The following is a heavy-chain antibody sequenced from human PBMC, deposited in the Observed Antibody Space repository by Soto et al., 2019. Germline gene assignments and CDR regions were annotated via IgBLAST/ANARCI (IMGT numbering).Heavy chain of an antibody. J-gene: IGHJ4*02. CDR1: GGSISGSYYY. Sequence: SETLSLTCAVSGGSISGSYYYWGWLRQSPGRGAEWIGSVFYTGFTSYNPSLESRVSVSVDTSKNQFSLKVSAVTAADTAVYYCASSQKGYNWNYFDHWGQGALVTVSS. CDR2: VFYTGFT. CDR3: ASSQKGYNWNYFDH. V-gene: IGHV4-39*01. D-gene: IGHD1-20*01.